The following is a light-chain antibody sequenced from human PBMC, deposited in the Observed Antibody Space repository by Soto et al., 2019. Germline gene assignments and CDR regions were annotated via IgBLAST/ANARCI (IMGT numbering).Light chain of an antibody. CDR1: TSNIGNSY. J-gene: IGLJ2*01. CDR2: DSN. V-gene: IGLV1-51*01. CDR3: SSFTNSGTVV. Sequence: QSVLTQPPSVSAAPGQTVTISCSGSTSNIGNSYVSWYQQFPGAAPKLLIYDSNKRPSGIPERFSASKSATSATLGITGLQTGDEADYYCSSFTNSGTVVFGGGTKVTVL.